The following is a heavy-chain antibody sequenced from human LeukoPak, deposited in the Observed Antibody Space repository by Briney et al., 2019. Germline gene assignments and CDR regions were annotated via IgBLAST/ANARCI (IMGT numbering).Heavy chain of an antibody. CDR1: GFTFSSYG. D-gene: IGHD2/OR15-2a*01. CDR3: GTRIHTTSYYDS. J-gene: IGHJ4*02. Sequence: GGSLRLSCAASGFTFSSYGMSWVRQAPGKGLEWVSAISNSGANTYYAESVKGRFTIARDNSKNTLYPQMNSLSAEDTAVYYCGTRIHTTSYYDSWGQGTLVTVSS. CDR2: ISNSGANT. V-gene: IGHV3-23*01.